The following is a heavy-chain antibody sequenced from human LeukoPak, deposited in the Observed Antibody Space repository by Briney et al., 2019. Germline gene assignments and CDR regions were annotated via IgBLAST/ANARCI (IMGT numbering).Heavy chain of an antibody. J-gene: IGHJ4*02. V-gene: IGHV3-48*01. D-gene: IGHD3-22*01. CDR3: AGPYDSSGYPDY. CDR2: ISSNSVTK. CDR1: GFIFSTYS. Sequence: GGSLRLSCAASGFIFSTYSMNWVRQAPGKGLEWVSYISSNSVTKFYADSVKGRFTISRDNAKNSLYLQMNSLRAEDTAVYYCAGPYDSSGYPDYWGQGTLVTVSS.